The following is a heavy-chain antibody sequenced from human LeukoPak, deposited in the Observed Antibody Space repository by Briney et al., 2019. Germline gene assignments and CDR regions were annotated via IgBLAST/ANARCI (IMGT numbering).Heavy chain of an antibody. CDR2: ISTYNGNT. CDR1: GYTFTSYG. Sequence: ASVKVSCKASGYTFTSYGISWVRQAPGQGLEWMGWISTYNGNTNYAQKVQGRVTMTTDTSTSTAYMELRSLRSGDTAVYYCARDYSSGWPNFDYWGQGTLVTVSS. CDR3: ARDYSSGWPNFDY. D-gene: IGHD6-19*01. J-gene: IGHJ4*02. V-gene: IGHV1-18*01.